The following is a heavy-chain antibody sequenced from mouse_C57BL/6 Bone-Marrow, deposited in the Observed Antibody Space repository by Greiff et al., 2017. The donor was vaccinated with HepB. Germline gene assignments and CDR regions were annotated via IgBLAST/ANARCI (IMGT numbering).Heavy chain of an antibody. CDR3: VYGGYVAPWFAD. CDR2: FDPENDDT. J-gene: IGHJ3*01. V-gene: IGHV14-4*01. Sequence: VQLKESGAELVRPGASVKLSCTASGFNIKDDHMHWVKQRPEQGLEWIGWFDPENDDTEYASKFQGKATITAEKSSNTAYLQLSSLTSEDTAVDYCVYGGYVAPWFADWGQGTLVTVSA. CDR1: GFNIKDDH. D-gene: IGHD2-13*01.